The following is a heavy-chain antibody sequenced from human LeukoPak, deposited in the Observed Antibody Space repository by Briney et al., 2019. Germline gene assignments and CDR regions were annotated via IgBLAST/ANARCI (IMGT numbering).Heavy chain of an antibody. CDR3: ARHTAVGAFDI. D-gene: IGHD6-19*01. CDR2: INHSGST. J-gene: IGHJ3*02. Sequence: PSETLSLTCTVSGGSISSYYWSWIRQPPGKGLEWIGEINHSGSTNYNPSLKSRVTISVDTSKNQFSLKLSSVTAADTAVYYCARHTAVGAFDIWGQGTMVTVSS. CDR1: GGSISSYY. V-gene: IGHV4-34*01.